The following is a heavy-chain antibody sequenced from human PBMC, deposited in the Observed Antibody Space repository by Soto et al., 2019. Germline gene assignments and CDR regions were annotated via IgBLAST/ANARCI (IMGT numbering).Heavy chain of an antibody. CDR2: ISSSGSTI. Sequence: GGSPRLSCAASGFTFSDYYMSWIRQAPGKGLEWVSYISSSGSTIYYADSVKGRFTISRDNAKNSLYLQMNSLRAEDTAVYYCARDYSSSWYSYYYYGMDVWGQGTTVTVSS. CDR1: GFTFSDYY. D-gene: IGHD6-13*01. V-gene: IGHV3-11*01. J-gene: IGHJ6*02. CDR3: ARDYSSSWYSYYYYGMDV.